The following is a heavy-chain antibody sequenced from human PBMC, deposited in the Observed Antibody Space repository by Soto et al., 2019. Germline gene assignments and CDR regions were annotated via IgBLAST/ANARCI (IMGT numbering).Heavy chain of an antibody. CDR3: ARDRYYGSGSDYYYYYYMDV. V-gene: IGHV1-2*04. CDR2: INPNSGGT. CDR1: GYTFTGYY. Sequence: ASVKVSCKASGYTFTGYYMHWVRQAPGQGLEWMGWINPNSGGTNYAQKFQGWVTMTRDTSISTAYMELSRLRSDDTAVYYCARDRYYGSGSDYYYYYYMDVWGKGTTVTVSS. D-gene: IGHD3-10*01. J-gene: IGHJ6*03.